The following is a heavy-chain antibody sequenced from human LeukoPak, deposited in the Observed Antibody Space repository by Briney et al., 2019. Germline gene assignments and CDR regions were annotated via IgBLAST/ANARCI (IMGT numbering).Heavy chain of an antibody. V-gene: IGHV4-34*01. Sequence: SETLSLTCAVYGGSFSGYYWSWIRQPPGKGLEWIGEINHSGSTNYNPSLKSRVTISVDTSKNQFSLKLSSVTAADTAVYYCACLVVTAIQDNWFDPWGQGTLVTVSS. CDR1: GGSFSGYY. D-gene: IGHD2-21*02. J-gene: IGHJ5*02. CDR2: INHSGST. CDR3: ACLVVTAIQDNWFDP.